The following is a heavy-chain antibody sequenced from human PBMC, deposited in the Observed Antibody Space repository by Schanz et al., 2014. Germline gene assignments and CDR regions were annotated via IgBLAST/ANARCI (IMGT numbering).Heavy chain of an antibody. D-gene: IGHD1-26*01. CDR2: IKLDGSEK. V-gene: IGHV3-7*01. Sequence: VLLVESGGGLVKPGGSLRLSCAASGFTMRNEWMSWVRQAPGKGLEWVANIKLDGSEKYYVDSVKGRFTISRDNAKNSLYLQMNSLTAEDTAVYYCAKYGTGKGVSFEYWGQGTLVTVSS. J-gene: IGHJ4*02. CDR3: AKYGTGKGVSFEY. CDR1: GFTMRNEW.